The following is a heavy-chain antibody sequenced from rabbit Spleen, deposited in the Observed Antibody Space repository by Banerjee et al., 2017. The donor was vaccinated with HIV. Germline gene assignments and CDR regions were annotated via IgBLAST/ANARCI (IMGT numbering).Heavy chain of an antibody. CDR1: GFTLSTYW. D-gene: IGHD8-1*01. CDR2: MLTGSDKV. CDR3: ARDTGSSFSTYGMDL. Sequence: QEHLVESGGRLVQPGGSLTLSCKASGFTLSTYWMNWVRLAPGKGPEWIACMLTGSDKVAYASWAKGRFTISKTSSTTVSLQMTSLTVADTATYFCARDTGSSFSTYGMDLWGPGPSSPS. J-gene: IGHJ6*01. V-gene: IGHV1S45*01.